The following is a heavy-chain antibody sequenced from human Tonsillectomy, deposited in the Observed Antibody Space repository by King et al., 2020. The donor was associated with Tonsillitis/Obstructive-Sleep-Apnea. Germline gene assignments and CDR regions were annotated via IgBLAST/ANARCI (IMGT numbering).Heavy chain of an antibody. V-gene: IGHV4-4*02. J-gene: IGHJ6*03. D-gene: IGHD3-3*01. CDR1: GGSISSSNW. Sequence: MQLQESGPGLVKPSGTLSLTCAVSGGSISSSNWWSWVRQPPGKGLEWIGEIYHSGSTNYNPSLKSRVTISVDKSENQFSLKLSSVTAADTAVYYCARGVTIFGVVIIQDYYYYMDVWGKGTTVTVSS. CDR2: IYHSGST. CDR3: ARGVTIFGVVIIQDYYYYMDV.